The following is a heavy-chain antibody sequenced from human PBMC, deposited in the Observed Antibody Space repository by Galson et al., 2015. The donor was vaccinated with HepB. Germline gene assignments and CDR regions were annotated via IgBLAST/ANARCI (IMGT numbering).Heavy chain of an antibody. CDR2: TEGPRWVTGTGGRGAT. CDR1: GCSCSNSG. J-gene: IGHJ4*02. D-gene: IGHD5-12*01. V-gene: IGHV3-23*01. CDR3: ATYEQTKSFDY. Sequence: SLRLSGAASGCSCSNSGMNWVRQAPGKGLDWVAVTEGPRWVTGTGGRGATYYADSVKGRFTISRDNSKNTLYLQMNSLRAEDTAVYYCATYEQTKSFDYWGQGALVTVSS.